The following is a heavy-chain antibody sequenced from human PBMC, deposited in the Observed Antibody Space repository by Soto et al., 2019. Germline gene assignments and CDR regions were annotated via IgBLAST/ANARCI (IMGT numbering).Heavy chain of an antibody. J-gene: IGHJ4*02. Sequence: EMQLVESGGGLVQPGRSLRLSCVGSGFIADDYAMQWVRQPPGKGLEWVSGISSNSETTNYADSVKGRFTISRDNAKNSLFLQMNSLRPEDTALYYCAKDMTWWGMTTIHYFDSWGQGTLVTVSS. CDR2: ISSNSETT. V-gene: IGHV3-9*02. CDR1: GFIADDYA. CDR3: AKDMTWWGMTTIHYFDS. D-gene: IGHD4-17*01.